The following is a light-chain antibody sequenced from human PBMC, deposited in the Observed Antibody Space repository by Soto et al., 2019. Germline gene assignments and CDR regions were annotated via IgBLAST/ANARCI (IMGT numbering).Light chain of an antibody. CDR2: AAS. J-gene: IGKJ4*01. V-gene: IGKV1-8*01. CDR3: QQYYSYPRLT. Sequence: AIRMTQSPSSFSASTGDRVTITCRASQGISSYLAWYQQKPGKAPKLLIYAASTLQSGVSSRFSGSGSGTDFTLTITCLQSEDFATYYCQQYYSYPRLTFGGGTKVEIK. CDR1: QGISSY.